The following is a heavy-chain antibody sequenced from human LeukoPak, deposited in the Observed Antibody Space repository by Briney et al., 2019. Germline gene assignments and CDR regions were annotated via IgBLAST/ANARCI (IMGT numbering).Heavy chain of an antibody. CDR2: ISGSAGST. CDR3: AKDRLSQWELLYSPPDY. J-gene: IGHJ4*02. Sequence: GGSLRLSCAASNFTFRSYAMSWLRQAPGKGLEWVSTISGSAGSTYYADSVKGRFAISRDNSKNTLYLQMNSLRAEDTAVYYCAKDRLSQWELLYSPPDYWGQGTLVTVSS. D-gene: IGHD1-26*01. CDR1: NFTFRSYA. V-gene: IGHV3-23*01.